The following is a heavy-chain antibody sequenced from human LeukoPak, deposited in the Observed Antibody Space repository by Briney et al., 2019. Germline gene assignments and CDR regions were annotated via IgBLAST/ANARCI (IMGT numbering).Heavy chain of an antibody. CDR1: GYTFTSYG. V-gene: IGHV1-2*02. CDR3: ARARHYYDSSGYSD. CDR2: INPNSGGT. Sequence: ASVKVSCKASGYTFTSYGISWVRQAPGQGLEWMGWINPNSGGTNYAQKFQGRVTMTRDTSISTAYMELSRLRSDDTAVYYCARARHYYDSSGYSDWGQGTLVTVSS. D-gene: IGHD3-22*01. J-gene: IGHJ4*02.